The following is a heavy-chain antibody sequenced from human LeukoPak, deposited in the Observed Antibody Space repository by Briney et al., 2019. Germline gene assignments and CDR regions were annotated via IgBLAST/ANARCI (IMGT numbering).Heavy chain of an antibody. CDR3: ARRVYYAMDV. Sequence: VASVKVSCMASGYSLTGYFMHWVRQAPGQGLEGVGGINPNSGDTNYAQKFQGRVTMTRDTSISTANMELSRLRSDDAAVYYCARRVYYAMDVWGQGTTVTVSS. CDR1: GYSLTGYF. V-gene: IGHV1-2*02. J-gene: IGHJ6*02. CDR2: INPNSGDT.